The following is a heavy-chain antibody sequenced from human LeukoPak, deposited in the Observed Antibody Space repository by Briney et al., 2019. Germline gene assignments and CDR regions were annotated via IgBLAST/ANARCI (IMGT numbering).Heavy chain of an antibody. CDR1: GFTVSSNY. D-gene: IGHD1-26*01. CDR2: IYSGGST. CDR3: ARGASGSQPFDY. Sequence: GGSLRLSCAASGFTVSSNYMSWVRQAPGKALEWVSVIYSGGSTYYADSVKGRFTISRDNSKNTLYLQMNSLRAEDTAVYYCARGASGSQPFDYWGQGTLVTVSS. V-gene: IGHV3-66*02. J-gene: IGHJ4*02.